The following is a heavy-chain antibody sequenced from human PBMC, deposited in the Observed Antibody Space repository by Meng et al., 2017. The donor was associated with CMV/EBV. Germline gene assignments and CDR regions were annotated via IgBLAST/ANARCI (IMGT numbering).Heavy chain of an antibody. CDR1: GFTFSSYG. J-gene: IGHJ4*02. D-gene: IGHD4-11*01. V-gene: IGHV3-30*02. Sequence: GESLKISCAASGFTFSSYGMHWVRQAPGKGLEWVAFIRYDGSNKYYADSVKGRFTISRDNSKNTLYLQMNSLRAEDTAVYYCAKDRVSQLDYWGQGTLVTVSS. CDR3: AKDRVSQLDY. CDR2: IRYDGSNK.